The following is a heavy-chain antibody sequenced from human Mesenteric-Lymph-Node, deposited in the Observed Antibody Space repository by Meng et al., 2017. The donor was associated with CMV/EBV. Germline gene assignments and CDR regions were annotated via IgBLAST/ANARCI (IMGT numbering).Heavy chain of an antibody. J-gene: IGHJ5*02. D-gene: IGHD2-15*01. CDR1: GGTFSSNG. CDR2: IIPVFGIT. CDR3: ARVRCSGSSCLLGWFDP. Sequence: SVKVSCKASGGTFSSNGITWVRQAPGQGLEWMGGIIPVFGITNYAQKFKGRVTITTDESTSTAYMEVSSLRSEDTAVYYCARVRCSGSSCLLGWFDPWGQGTLVTVSS. V-gene: IGHV1-69*05.